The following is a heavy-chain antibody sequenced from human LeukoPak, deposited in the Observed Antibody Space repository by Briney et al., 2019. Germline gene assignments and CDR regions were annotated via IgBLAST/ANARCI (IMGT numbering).Heavy chain of an antibody. Sequence: ASVKVSCKASGYTFTSYGISWVRQAPGQGLEWMGWISAYNGNTNYAQKLQGRVTMTTDTSTSTAYMELRSLRSEDTAVYYCARIPPERITMVRGEYYFDYWGQGTLVTVSS. CDR2: ISAYNGNT. D-gene: IGHD3-10*01. V-gene: IGHV1-18*01. CDR3: ARIPPERITMVRGEYYFDY. CDR1: GYTFTSYG. J-gene: IGHJ4*02.